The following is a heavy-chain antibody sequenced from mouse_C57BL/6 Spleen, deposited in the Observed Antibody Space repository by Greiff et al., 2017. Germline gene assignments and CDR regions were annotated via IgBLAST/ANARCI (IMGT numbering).Heavy chain of an antibody. CDR2: IYPRSGNT. J-gene: IGHJ3*01. CDR1: GYTFTSYG. V-gene: IGHV1-81*01. D-gene: IGHD1-1*01. Sequence: QVQLQQSGAELARPGASVKMSCKASGYTFTSYGISWVKQRTGQGLEWIGEIYPRSGNTYYNEKFKGKATLTADKSSSTAYMELRSLTSEDSAVYFCARNYGSSYPWFAYWGQGTLVTVSA. CDR3: ARNYGSSYPWFAY.